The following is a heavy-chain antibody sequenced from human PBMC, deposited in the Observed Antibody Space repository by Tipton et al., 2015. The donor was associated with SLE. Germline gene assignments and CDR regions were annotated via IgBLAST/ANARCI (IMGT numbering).Heavy chain of an antibody. V-gene: IGHV4-59*01. CDR3: ARVACSGGSCFSGYDAFDI. Sequence: TLSLTCTVSGGSISNYYWSWIRQPPGKGLEWIGYIYYSGSTNYNPSLKSRVTISVDTSKNQFSLKLSSVTAADTAVYYCARVACSGGSCFSGYDAFDIWGQGTMVTVSS. CDR2: IYYSGST. D-gene: IGHD2-15*01. J-gene: IGHJ3*02. CDR1: GGSISNYY.